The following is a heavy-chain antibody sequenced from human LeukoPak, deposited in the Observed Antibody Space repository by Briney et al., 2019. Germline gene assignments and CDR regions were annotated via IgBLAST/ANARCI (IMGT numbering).Heavy chain of an antibody. D-gene: IGHD2-2*01. CDR2: IYYSEST. J-gene: IGHJ5*02. Sequence: SETLSLTCTVSGGSISSSSYYWGWIRQPPGKGLEWIGSIYYSESTHYNPSLKIRVTISVDTSKNQFSLRLSSVTAADTAVYYCARQTIVVVEVGWFDPWGQGTLVTVSS. V-gene: IGHV4-39*01. CDR1: GGSISSSSYY. CDR3: ARQTIVVVEVGWFDP.